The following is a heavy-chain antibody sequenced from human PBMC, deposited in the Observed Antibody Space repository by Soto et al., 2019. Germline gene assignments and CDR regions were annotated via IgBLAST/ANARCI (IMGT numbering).Heavy chain of an antibody. Sequence: GGSLRLSCAASGFTFSSYAISWVRQAPGQGLEWMGGIIPIFGTANYAQKFQGRVTITADESTSTACMELSSLRSEDTAVYYCASGGYSYGPPLAPDYWGQGTLVTVSS. CDR1: GFTFSSYA. D-gene: IGHD5-18*01. V-gene: IGHV1-69*01. J-gene: IGHJ4*02. CDR2: IIPIFGTA. CDR3: ASGGYSYGPPLAPDY.